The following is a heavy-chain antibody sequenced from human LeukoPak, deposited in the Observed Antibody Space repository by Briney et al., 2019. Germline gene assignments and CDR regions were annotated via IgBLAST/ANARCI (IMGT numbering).Heavy chain of an antibody. Sequence: GSLRLSCAASGFTFSNAWMSWIRQPPGKGLEWIGSIYYSGSTYYNPSLKSRVTISVDTSKNQFSLKLGSVTAADTAVYYCARFVQLWVARDYWGQGTLVTVSS. V-gene: IGHV4-38-2*01. J-gene: IGHJ4*02. CDR2: IYYSGST. CDR3: ARFVQLWVARDY. D-gene: IGHD5-18*01. CDR1: GFTFSNAW.